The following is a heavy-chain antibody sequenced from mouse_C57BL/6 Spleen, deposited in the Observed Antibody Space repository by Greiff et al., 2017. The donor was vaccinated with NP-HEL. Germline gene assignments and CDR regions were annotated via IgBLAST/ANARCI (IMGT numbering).Heavy chain of an antibody. Sequence: QVQLKQPGAELVKPGASVKLSCKASGYTFTSYWMQWVKQRPGQGLEWIGEIDPSDSYTNYNQKFKGKATLTVDTSSSTAYMQLSSLTSEDSAVYYCARSGTAQASYYFDYWGQGTTLTVSS. CDR1: GYTFTSYW. CDR2: IDPSDSYT. CDR3: ARSGTAQASYYFDY. V-gene: IGHV1-50*01. J-gene: IGHJ2*01. D-gene: IGHD3-2*02.